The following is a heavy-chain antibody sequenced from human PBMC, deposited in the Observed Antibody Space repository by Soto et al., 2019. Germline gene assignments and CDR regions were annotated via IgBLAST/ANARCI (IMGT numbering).Heavy chain of an antibody. CDR3: ARRGAGYYGSGSYFRHYYYYYGMDV. Sequence: GGSLRLSCAASGFTFSSYAMSWVRRAPGKGLEWVSVIYSGGSTYYADSVKGRFTISRDNSKNTLYLQMNSLRAEDTAVYYCARRGAGYYGSGSYFRHYYYYYGMDVWGQGTTVTVSS. CDR2: IYSGGST. V-gene: IGHV3-53*01. J-gene: IGHJ6*02. CDR1: GFTFSSYA. D-gene: IGHD3-10*01.